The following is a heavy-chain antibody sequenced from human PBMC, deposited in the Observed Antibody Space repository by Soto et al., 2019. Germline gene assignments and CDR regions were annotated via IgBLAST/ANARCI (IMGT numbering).Heavy chain of an antibody. J-gene: IGHJ6*02. CDR1: GSTFRVAY. D-gene: IGHD3-3*01. CDR2: MNFNSGDT. V-gene: IGHV1-8*02. Sequence: ASATLSFKPAGSTFRVAYMHLGRQVTGPGLEWMGWMNFNSGDTGYVQKFQGRVTMTRNTSISTAYMELRSLRSEDTAVYYCAEGRYDVWSGYGYYGLDGWGQGNTVTVS. CDR3: AEGRYDVWSGYGYYGLDG.